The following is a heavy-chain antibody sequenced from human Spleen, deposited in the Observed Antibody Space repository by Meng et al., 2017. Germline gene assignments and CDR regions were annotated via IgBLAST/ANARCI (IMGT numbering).Heavy chain of an antibody. Sequence: QVQLVESGGGVVQPVRSLRLSCATPGFTFSTYGMHWVRQAPGKGLEWVAVIWYDGSNKFYAGSVKGRFTISRDNSRNTQYLQMDSLRAEDTAVYYCARGVGYGDNPAHFDYWGQGALVTVSS. D-gene: IGHD4-23*01. CDR3: ARGVGYGDNPAHFDY. CDR1: GFTFSTYG. CDR2: IWYDGSNK. V-gene: IGHV3-33*08. J-gene: IGHJ4*02.